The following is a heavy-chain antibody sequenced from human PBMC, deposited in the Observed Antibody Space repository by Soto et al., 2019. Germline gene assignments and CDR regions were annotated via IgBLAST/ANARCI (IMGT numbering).Heavy chain of an antibody. J-gene: IGHJ3*02. V-gene: IGHV3-21*01. CDR3: ATDSSSTDAFDI. CDR1: GFTFSSYS. CDR2: ISSSSSYI. D-gene: IGHD6-13*01. Sequence: EVQLVESGGGLVKPGGSLRLSCAASGFTFSSYSMNWVRQAPGKGLEWVSSISSSSSYIYYADSGKGRFTISRDNAKNSLYLQMNSLRAEDTAVYYCATDSSSTDAFDIWGQGTMVTVSS.